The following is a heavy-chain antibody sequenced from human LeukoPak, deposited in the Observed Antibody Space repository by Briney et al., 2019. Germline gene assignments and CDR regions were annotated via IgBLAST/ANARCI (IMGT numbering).Heavy chain of an antibody. J-gene: IGHJ4*02. CDR1: GGSFSGYY. D-gene: IGHD2-2*01. V-gene: IGHV4-34*09. CDR3: ARGVVVPAAINY. Sequence: PSETLSLTCAVYGGSFSGYYWSWIRQPPGKGLEWIGEINHSGSTNYNPSLKSRVTISVDTSKNQFSLKLSSVTAADTAVYYCARGVVVPAAINYWGQGTLVTVSS. CDR2: INHSGST.